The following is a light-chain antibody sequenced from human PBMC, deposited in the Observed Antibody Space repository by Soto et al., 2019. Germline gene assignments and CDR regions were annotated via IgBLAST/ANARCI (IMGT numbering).Light chain of an antibody. Sequence: EIVLTQSPGTLSLSPGERATLSCRASQSISSNYLAWYQQKPGQAPRPLMYGISIRATGVPDRFSGSGSGTDFTLTIDRLEPDDSAMYYCQEYGSSPFTFGPGTKVDIK. J-gene: IGKJ3*01. CDR3: QEYGSSPFT. V-gene: IGKV3-20*01. CDR1: QSISSNY. CDR2: GIS.